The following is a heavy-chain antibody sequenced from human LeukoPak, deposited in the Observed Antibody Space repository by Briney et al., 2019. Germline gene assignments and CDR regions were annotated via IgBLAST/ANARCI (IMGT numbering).Heavy chain of an antibody. Sequence: GGPLRLSCAASGFTFSSYGMHWARQAPGKGLEWVAVISYDGKNEYYADSVKGRFTISRDNAKNTLYLQMNSLRAEDTAVYYCAKQMAVDYFDYWGQGTLVTVSS. CDR3: AKQMAVDYFDY. D-gene: IGHD5-24*01. CDR2: ISYDGKNE. CDR1: GFTFSSYG. V-gene: IGHV3-30*18. J-gene: IGHJ4*02.